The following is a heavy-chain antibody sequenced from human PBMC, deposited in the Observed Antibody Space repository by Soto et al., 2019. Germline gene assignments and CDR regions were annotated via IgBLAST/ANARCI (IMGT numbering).Heavy chain of an antibody. V-gene: IGHV3-23*01. Sequence: GSLRLSCAASGFTFSTNAMSWVRQAPGMGLEFVSLISGSGNTIYYADSVKGRFTISRDNSKNTVSLQMNSLRAEDTAVYYCAKVGYDTYGYYLRSLDYWGQGTLVTVSS. CDR3: AKVGYDTYGYYLRSLDY. D-gene: IGHD3-3*01. CDR2: ISGSGNTI. J-gene: IGHJ4*02. CDR1: GFTFSTNA.